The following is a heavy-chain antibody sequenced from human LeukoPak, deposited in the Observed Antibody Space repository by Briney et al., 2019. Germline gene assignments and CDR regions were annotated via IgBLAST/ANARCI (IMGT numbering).Heavy chain of an antibody. D-gene: IGHD2-2*01. CDR2: IRYDGSNK. CDR3: ARDGSSTSFGANFDY. V-gene: IGHV3-30*02. J-gene: IGHJ4*02. CDR1: GFTFSSYG. Sequence: PGGSLRLSCAASGFTFSSYGMHWVRQAPGKGLEWVAFIRYDGSNKYYADSVKGRFTISRDNAKNSLYLQMNSLRAEDTAVYYCARDGSSTSFGANFDYWGQGTLVTVSS.